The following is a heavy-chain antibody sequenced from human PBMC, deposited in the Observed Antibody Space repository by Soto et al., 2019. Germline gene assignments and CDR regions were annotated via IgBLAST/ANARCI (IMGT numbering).Heavy chain of an antibody. J-gene: IGHJ4*02. CDR3: ARGRITMIVPFDY. Sequence: LRLSCAASGFTFSSYAMHWVRQAPGKGLEWVAVISYDGSNKYYADSVKGRFTISRDNSKNTLYLQMNSPRAEDTAVYYCARGRITMIVPFDYWGQGTLVTVSS. V-gene: IGHV3-30-3*01. CDR1: GFTFSSYA. CDR2: ISYDGSNK. D-gene: IGHD3-22*01.